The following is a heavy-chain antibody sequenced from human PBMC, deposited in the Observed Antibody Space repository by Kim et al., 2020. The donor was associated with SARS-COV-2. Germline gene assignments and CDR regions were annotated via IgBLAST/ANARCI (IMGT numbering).Heavy chain of an antibody. D-gene: IGHD2-15*01. CDR3: ARGRGYCSGGSCYPYYYY. Sequence: SETLSLTCAVYGGSFSGYYWSWIRQPPGKGLEWIGEINHSGSTNYNPSLKSRVTISVDTSKNQFSLKLSSVTAADTAVYYCARGRGYCSGGSCYPYYYY. V-gene: IGHV4-34*01. CDR2: INHSGST. CDR1: GGSFSGYY. J-gene: IGHJ6*01.